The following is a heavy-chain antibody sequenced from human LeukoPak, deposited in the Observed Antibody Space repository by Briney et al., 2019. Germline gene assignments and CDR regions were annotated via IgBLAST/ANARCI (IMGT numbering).Heavy chain of an antibody. CDR2: INHSGST. CDR3: ARRGKNYYGSGSYPNWFDP. D-gene: IGHD3-10*01. J-gene: IGHJ5*02. CDR1: GGSFSGYY. Sequence: SETLSLTCAVYGGSFSGYYWSWIRQPPGKGLEWIGEINHSGSTNYNPSLKSRVTISVDTSKNQFSLKLSSVTAADTAVYCCARRGKNYYGSGSYPNWFDPWGQGTLVTVSS. V-gene: IGHV4-34*01.